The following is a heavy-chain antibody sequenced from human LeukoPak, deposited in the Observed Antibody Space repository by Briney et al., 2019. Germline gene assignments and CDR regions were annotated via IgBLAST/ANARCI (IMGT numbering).Heavy chain of an antibody. J-gene: IGHJ5*02. CDR2: INAGNGNT. Sequence: GESLKVSCKASGYTFTSFAMHWVRQAPGQRLEWMGWINAGNGNTKYSQQFQDRVTITRDTSANTAYMELSSLISEDTAVYYCARAGGYQQTPYNWFDPWGQGTLVTVSS. CDR1: GYTFTSFA. CDR3: ARAGGYQQTPYNWFDP. V-gene: IGHV1-3*01. D-gene: IGHD2-2*01.